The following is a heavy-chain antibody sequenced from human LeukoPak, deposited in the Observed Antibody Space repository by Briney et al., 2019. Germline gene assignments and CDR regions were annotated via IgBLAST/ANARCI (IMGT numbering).Heavy chain of an antibody. CDR3: ARDRDIVVDRGWFDL. D-gene: IGHD2-15*01. Sequence: SETLSLTCAVYGGSFSTYYWSWIRQPPGKGLEWIGEINHSGSTNYNPSLKSRVTISVDTSKNQFSLKLSSVTAADTTVYYCARDRDIVVDRGWFDLWGQGTLVTVSS. CDR2: INHSGST. J-gene: IGHJ5*02. CDR1: GGSFSTYY. V-gene: IGHV4-34*01.